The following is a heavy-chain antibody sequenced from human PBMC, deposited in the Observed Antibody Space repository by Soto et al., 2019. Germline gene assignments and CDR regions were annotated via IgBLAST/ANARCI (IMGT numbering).Heavy chain of an antibody. D-gene: IGHD3-16*01. V-gene: IGHV3-7*03. J-gene: IGHJ4*02. Sequence: GGSLRLSCAASGFTFSRYWMSWVRQSPGKGLEWVANIKEDGSEKNDVDSVKGRFTISRDNAKNSLYLQMNSLRVEDTAVYYCAKGGHIDYCGQGTLVTVSS. CDR2: IKEDGSEK. CDR3: AKGGHIDY. CDR1: GFTFSRYW.